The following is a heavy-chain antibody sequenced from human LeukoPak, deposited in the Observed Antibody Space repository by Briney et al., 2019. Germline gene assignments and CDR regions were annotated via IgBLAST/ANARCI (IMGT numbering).Heavy chain of an antibody. Sequence: GGSLRLSCAASGFTFSSYWMSWVRQAPGKGLEWVSVIYSGGSTYYADSVKGRFTISRDNSKNTLYLQMNSLRAEDTAVYYCARAASGYSSSWTRPYFDYWGQGTLVTVSS. CDR1: GFTFSSYW. D-gene: IGHD6-13*01. J-gene: IGHJ4*02. V-gene: IGHV3-53*01. CDR3: ARAASGYSSSWTRPYFDY. CDR2: IYSGGST.